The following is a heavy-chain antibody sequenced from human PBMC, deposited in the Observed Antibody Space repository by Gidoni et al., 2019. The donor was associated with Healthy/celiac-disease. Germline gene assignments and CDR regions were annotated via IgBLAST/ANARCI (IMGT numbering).Heavy chain of an antibody. CDR3: ARVWRVTSAYNWFDP. D-gene: IGHD3-3*01. Sequence: QVQLQESGPGLVKPSQTLSLTCTVSGGSISSGDYYWSWILQPPGKGLEWIGYIYYSGSTYYNPSLKSRVTISVDTSKNQFSLKLSSVTAADTAVYYCARVWRVTSAYNWFDPWGQGTLVTVSS. V-gene: IGHV4-30-4*01. CDR2: IYYSGST. CDR1: GGSISSGDYY. J-gene: IGHJ5*02.